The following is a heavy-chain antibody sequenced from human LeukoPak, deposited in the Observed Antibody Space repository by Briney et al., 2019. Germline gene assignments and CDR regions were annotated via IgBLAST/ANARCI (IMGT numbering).Heavy chain of an antibody. J-gene: IGHJ4*02. D-gene: IGHD5-18*01. V-gene: IGHV3-7*01. Sequence: GGSLRLSCAASGFTFSTYSMSWVRQAPGKGLEWVANIKPDGSEKYYVDSVKGRFTISRDNAKNSLYLQMNSLRAEDTAVYYCARDAGYGYDRFDYWGQGTQVTVSS. CDR1: GFTFSTYS. CDR2: IKPDGSEK. CDR3: ARDAGYGYDRFDY.